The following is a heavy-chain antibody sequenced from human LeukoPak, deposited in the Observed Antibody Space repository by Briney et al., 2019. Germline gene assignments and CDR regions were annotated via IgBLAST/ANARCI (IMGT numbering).Heavy chain of an antibody. CDR3: ARVLWEVFDY. J-gene: IGHJ4*02. V-gene: IGHV3-23*01. CDR2: ISGSGDTT. CDR1: GFTFSNYG. Sequence: GGSLRLSCAASGFTFSNYGMSWVRQAPGKGLEWVSTISGSGDTTYYADSVKGRFTISRDNAKNSLYLQMNSLRAEDTAVYYCARVLWEVFDYWGQGTLVTVSS. D-gene: IGHD1-26*01.